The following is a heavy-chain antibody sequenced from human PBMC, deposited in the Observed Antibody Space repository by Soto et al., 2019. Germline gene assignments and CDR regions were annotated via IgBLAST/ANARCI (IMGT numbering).Heavy chain of an antibody. J-gene: IGHJ6*02. CDR2: MFSSGSS. CDR1: GDSISSPNW. D-gene: IGHD3-9*01. Sequence: PSETLSLTCAVSGDSISSPNWWSWYRQPPGKGLELIGEMFSSGSSNYNPSLNSRVTISLDTSKNQFSLKLSSVTAADTAVYYCASEYYDILTGYPSGGMDVWGQGTTVTVSS. CDR3: ASEYYDILTGYPSGGMDV. V-gene: IGHV4-4*02.